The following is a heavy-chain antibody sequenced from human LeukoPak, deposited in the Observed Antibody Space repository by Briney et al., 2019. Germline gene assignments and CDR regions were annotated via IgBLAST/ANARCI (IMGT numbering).Heavy chain of an antibody. CDR2: ISGSGGST. CDR1: GFTFSSYA. CDR3: AKDRGGYCSSTSCSPGYYMDV. Sequence: GGSLRLSCAASGFTFSSYAMSWVRQAPGKGLEWVSAISGSGGSTYYADSVKGRFTISRDNSKNTLYLQMNSLRAEDTAVYYCAKDRGGYCSSTSCSPGYYMDVWGKGTTVTVSS. V-gene: IGHV3-23*01. J-gene: IGHJ6*03. D-gene: IGHD2-2*01.